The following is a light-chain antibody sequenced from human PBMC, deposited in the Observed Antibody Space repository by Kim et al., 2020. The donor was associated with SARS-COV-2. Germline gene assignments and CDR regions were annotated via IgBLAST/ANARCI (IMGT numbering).Light chain of an antibody. CDR1: QSINGW. CDR3: QQYNSYPRT. CDR2: DAS. J-gene: IGKJ2*01. Sequence: GDRVTITCRASQSINGWLAWYQQKPGKAPKLLIYDASSLERGVPSSFSGSGSGTEFTLTINSLQPDDFATYFCQQYNSYPRTFCQGTKL. V-gene: IGKV1-5*01.